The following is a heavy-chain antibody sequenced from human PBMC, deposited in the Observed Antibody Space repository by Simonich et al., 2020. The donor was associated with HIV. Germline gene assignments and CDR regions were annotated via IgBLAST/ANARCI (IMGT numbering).Heavy chain of an antibody. V-gene: IGHV4-34*01. J-gene: IGHJ4*02. CDR2: INHSGIT. D-gene: IGHD3-3*01. Sequence: QVQLQQWGAGLLKPSETLSLTCAVYGGSFSGYYWSWIRQPPGKGLEWIGEINHSGITNYKSSLNSLATRSVDKSKNQFSLKLSSVTAADTAIYYCARRDRELILYFDYWGQGNLVTVSS. CDR3: ARRDRELILYFDY. CDR1: GGSFSGYY.